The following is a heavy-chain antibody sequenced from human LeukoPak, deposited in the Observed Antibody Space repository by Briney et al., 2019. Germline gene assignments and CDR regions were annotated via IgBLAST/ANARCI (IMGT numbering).Heavy chain of an antibody. Sequence: WASVKVSCKASGYTFTSYVINWVRQATGQGLEWMGWMNPNSGNTGYAQKFQGRVTMTRDTSISTAYMELSSLRSEDTAVYYCARGGEMATIIHYYYYMDVWGKGTTVTVSS. CDR2: MNPNSGNT. J-gene: IGHJ6*03. CDR1: GYTFTSYV. CDR3: ARGGEMATIIHYYYYMDV. D-gene: IGHD5-24*01. V-gene: IGHV1-8*01.